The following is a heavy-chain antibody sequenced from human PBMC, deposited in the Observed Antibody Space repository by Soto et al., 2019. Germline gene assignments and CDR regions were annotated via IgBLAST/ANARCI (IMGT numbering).Heavy chain of an antibody. CDR1: GGSISSGGYY. CDR2: IYYSGST. CDR3: ARGGAIFGVVTEIDAFDI. D-gene: IGHD3-3*01. J-gene: IGHJ3*02. Sequence: TLSLTCTVSGGSISSGGYYWICIRQQPGKGLEWIGYIYYSGSTYYNPSLKSRVTISVDTSKNQFSLKLSSVTAADTAVYYCARGGAIFGVVTEIDAFDIWGQGTMVTVSS. V-gene: IGHV4-31*03.